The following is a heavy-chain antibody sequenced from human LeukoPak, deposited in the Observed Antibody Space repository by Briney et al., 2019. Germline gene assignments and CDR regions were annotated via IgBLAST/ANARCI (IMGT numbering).Heavy chain of an antibody. CDR2: IKQDGSEK. V-gene: IGHV3-7*01. Sequence: GGSLRLSCEASGFTFSNYWMSWVRQAPGKGLVWVANIKQDGSEKYYVDSVKGRFTISRDNAKNSLYLQMNSLRAEDTAVYYCARDLPHYYYYYYLDVWGKGTTVAVSS. CDR3: ARDLPHYYYYYYLDV. J-gene: IGHJ6*03. CDR1: GFTFSNYW.